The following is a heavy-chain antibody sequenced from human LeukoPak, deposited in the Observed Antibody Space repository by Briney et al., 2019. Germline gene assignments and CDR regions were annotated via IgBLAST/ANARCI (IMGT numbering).Heavy chain of an antibody. D-gene: IGHD6-13*01. CDR3: ARLYIGGYSRSTNYNWFDP. CDR1: GGSCSGYY. CDR2: VNHSGST. V-gene: IGHV4-34*01. J-gene: IGHJ5*02. Sequence: SETLSLSGAVYGGSCSGYYWSWIRQPTGKGLEWIGEVNHSGSTNYNPSIKSRVTISVDTSKNQFSLNLTSVTAADTAVYYCARLYIGGYSRSTNYNWFDPWGQGTLVTVSS.